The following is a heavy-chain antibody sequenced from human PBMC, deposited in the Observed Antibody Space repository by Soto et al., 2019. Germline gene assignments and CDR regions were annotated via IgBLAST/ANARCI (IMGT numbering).Heavy chain of an antibody. J-gene: IGHJ5*02. CDR2: IYYSGST. Sequence: SETLSLTCTVSGGSISRGGYYWSWIRQHPGKGLEWIGYIYYSGSTYYHPSLKSRVTISVDTSKNQFSLKLSSVTAADTAVYYCARVLPYYYDSSGYYEPWGQRTLVSVSS. CDR3: ARVLPYYYDSSGYYEP. CDR1: GGSISRGGYY. D-gene: IGHD3-22*01. V-gene: IGHV4-31*03.